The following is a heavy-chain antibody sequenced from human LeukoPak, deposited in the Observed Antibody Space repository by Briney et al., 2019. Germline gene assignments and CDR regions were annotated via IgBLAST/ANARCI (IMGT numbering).Heavy chain of an antibody. J-gene: IGHJ4*02. Sequence: PSETLSLTCAVYGGFFSGYYRSWIRQPPGKGLEWIGEINHSGSTNYNPSLKSRVTISVDTSKNQFSLKLSSVTAADTAVYYCARGLAYYDILTGYYTGSLHRVYYFDYWGQGTLVTVSS. CDR1: GGFFSGYY. V-gene: IGHV4-34*01. CDR2: INHSGST. D-gene: IGHD3-9*01. CDR3: ARGLAYYDILTGYYTGSLHRVYYFDY.